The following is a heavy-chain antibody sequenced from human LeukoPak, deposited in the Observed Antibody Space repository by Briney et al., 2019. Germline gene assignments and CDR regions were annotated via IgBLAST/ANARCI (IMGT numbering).Heavy chain of an antibody. Sequence: ASVKVSCKASGYTFTSYAKNWVRQAPGQGLEWMGWINTNTGNPTYAQGFTGRFVFSLDTSVSTAYLQISSLKAEDTAVYYCARLYCSSTSCYRYFDYWGQGTLVTVSS. V-gene: IGHV7-4-1*02. D-gene: IGHD2-2*01. CDR3: ARLYCSSTSCYRYFDY. J-gene: IGHJ4*02. CDR2: INTNTGNP. CDR1: GYTFTSYA.